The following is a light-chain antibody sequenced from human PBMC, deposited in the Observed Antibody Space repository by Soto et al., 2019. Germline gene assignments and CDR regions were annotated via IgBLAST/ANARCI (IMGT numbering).Light chain of an antibody. CDR2: GAS. CDR3: QQYGSSPQT. J-gene: IGKJ1*01. CDR1: QSVSSSY. V-gene: IGKV3-20*01. Sequence: EICLTHSPVPLSFSPWEISTLSCRSSQSVSSSYLAWYQQKPGQAPRLLIYGASSRATGIPDRFSGSGSGTDFTLTISRLEPEDFAVYYCQQYGSSPQTFGQGTKVDIK.